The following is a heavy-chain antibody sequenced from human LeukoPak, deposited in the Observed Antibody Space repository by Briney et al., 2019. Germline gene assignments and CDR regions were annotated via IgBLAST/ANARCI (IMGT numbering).Heavy chain of an antibody. CDR3: AKDFGGDPTYYDFWSGYYIYYGMDV. Sequence: GRSLRLSCAASGFTFDDYAMHWVRQAPGKGLERVSAISDSGGSTYYADSVKGQFTISRDNSKNTLYLQMNSLRAEDTAVYYCAKDFGGDPTYYDFWSGYYIYYGMDVWGQGTTVTVSS. J-gene: IGHJ6*02. D-gene: IGHD3-3*01. CDR2: ISDSGGST. CDR1: GFTFDDYA. V-gene: IGHV3-23*01.